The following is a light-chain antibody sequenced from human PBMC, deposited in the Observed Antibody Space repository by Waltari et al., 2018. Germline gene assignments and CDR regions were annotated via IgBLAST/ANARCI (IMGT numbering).Light chain of an antibody. Sequence: EIVLTQSPGTLCLSRGARATVSCRTHQGVSSSLAWYQQKPGQAPRLLIYGASTRATGIPDRFSGSGSGTDFSLTISRLEPDYVAVYYCQHDLILPVTFGQGTTVEI. CDR2: GAS. CDR3: QHDLILPVT. V-gene: IGKV3-20*01. J-gene: IGKJ1*01. CDR1: QGVSSS.